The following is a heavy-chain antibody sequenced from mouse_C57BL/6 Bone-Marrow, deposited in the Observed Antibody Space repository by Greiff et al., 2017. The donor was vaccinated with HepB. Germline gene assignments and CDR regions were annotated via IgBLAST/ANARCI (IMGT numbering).Heavy chain of an antibody. J-gene: IGHJ1*03. V-gene: IGHV5-12*01. Sequence: VQLKESGGGLVQPGGSLKLSCAASGFTFSDYYMYWVRQTPEKRLEWVAYISNGGGSTYYPDTVKGRFTISRDNAKNTLYLQMSRLKSEDTAMYYCARQYGNYPSYWYFDVWGTGTTVTVSS. D-gene: IGHD2-1*01. CDR1: GFTFSDYY. CDR2: ISNGGGST. CDR3: ARQYGNYPSYWYFDV.